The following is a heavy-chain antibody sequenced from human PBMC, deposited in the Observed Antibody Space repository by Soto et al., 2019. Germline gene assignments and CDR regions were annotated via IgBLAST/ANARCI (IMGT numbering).Heavy chain of an antibody. CDR2: ISGSGGST. CDR3: AKARKQWLELGYFQH. J-gene: IGHJ1*01. Sequence: GGSLRLSCAASGFTFSSYAMSWVRQAPGKGLEWVSAISGSGGSTYYADSVKGRFTISRDNSKNTLYLQMNSLRAEDTAVYYCAKARKQWLELGYFQHWGQGTLVTVSS. D-gene: IGHD6-19*01. CDR1: GFTFSSYA. V-gene: IGHV3-23*01.